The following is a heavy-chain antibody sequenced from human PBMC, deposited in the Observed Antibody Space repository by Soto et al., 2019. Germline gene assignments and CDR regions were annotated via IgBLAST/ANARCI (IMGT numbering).Heavy chain of an antibody. CDR3: ARDQDFWSGYYVYAFDI. V-gene: IGHV3-30-3*01. D-gene: IGHD3-3*01. J-gene: IGHJ3*02. CDR1: GFTFSSYA. Sequence: GGSLRLSCAASGFTFSSYAMHWVRQAPGKGLEWVAVISYDGSNKYYADSVKGRFTISRDNSKNTLYLQMNSLRAEDTAVYYCARDQDFWSGYYVYAFDIWGQGTMVTVSS. CDR2: ISYDGSNK.